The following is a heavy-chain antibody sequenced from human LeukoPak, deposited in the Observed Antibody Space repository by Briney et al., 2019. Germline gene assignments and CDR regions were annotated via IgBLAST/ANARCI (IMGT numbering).Heavy chain of an antibody. V-gene: IGHV3-74*01. CDR2: ISPDGSTT. CDR1: GFTFSTYW. D-gene: IGHD6-13*01. Sequence: GGSLRLSCAASGFTFSTYWMHWVRQAPGQGPVWVSRISPDGSTTTYADSVRGRFSISRDNAKNTLYMQMNSLRVDDTAVCYCVRGSSTWSPLGDYWGQGTLVTVST. J-gene: IGHJ4*02. CDR3: VRGSSTWSPLGDY.